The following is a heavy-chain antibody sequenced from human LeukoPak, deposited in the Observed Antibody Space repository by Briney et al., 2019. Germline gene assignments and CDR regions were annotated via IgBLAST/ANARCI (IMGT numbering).Heavy chain of an antibody. V-gene: IGHV4-59*01. D-gene: IGHD3-10*01. CDR2: ITGSIYFSGST. Sequence: PSESLSLTCTVSGGSINNYYWNWIRQPPGKGLEWIGYITGSIYFSGSTKYDPSLESRVTMSVDTSKNQFSLTLSSVTAADTAVYYCARDSRDYGSGSYWDVWGQGTTVTVSS. CDR1: GGSINNYY. CDR3: ARDSRDYGSGSYWDV. J-gene: IGHJ6*02.